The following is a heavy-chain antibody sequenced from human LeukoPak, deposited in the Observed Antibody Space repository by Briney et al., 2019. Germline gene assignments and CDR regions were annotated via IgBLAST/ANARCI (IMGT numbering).Heavy chain of an antibody. CDR1: GGSVSSGRYY. V-gene: IGHV4-61*01. CDR2: IYYSGST. D-gene: IGHD4-17*01. Sequence: PSEALSLTCTVLGGSVSSGRYYWRWIRQPPGQGLEWIGYIYYSGSTKYNPSLKSRVTMSVDTSKNQFSLKATSVTAADTAVYCCATTNYGDYNWFDPWGQGTLVTVSS. CDR3: ATTNYGDYNWFDP. J-gene: IGHJ5*02.